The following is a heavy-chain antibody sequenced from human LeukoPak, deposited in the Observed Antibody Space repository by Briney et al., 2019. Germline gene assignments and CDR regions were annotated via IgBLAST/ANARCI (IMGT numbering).Heavy chain of an antibody. CDR1: GYTFTSYD. D-gene: IGHD3-10*01. Sequence: ASVKVSCKASGYTFTSYDINWVRQATGQGLEWMGWMNPNSGNTGYAQKFQGRVTITRNTSISTAYMELSSLRSEDTAVYYCARGYYGSGSYYTPLWGQGTLVTVSS. J-gene: IGHJ4*02. V-gene: IGHV1-8*03. CDR3: ARGYYGSGSYYTPL. CDR2: MNPNSGNT.